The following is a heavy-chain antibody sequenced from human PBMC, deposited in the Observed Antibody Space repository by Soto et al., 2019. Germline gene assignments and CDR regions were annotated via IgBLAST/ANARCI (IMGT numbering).Heavy chain of an antibody. D-gene: IGHD3-10*01. CDR2: MSGSGGSP. V-gene: IGHV3-23*01. CDR1: GFTFSSYA. Sequence: EVQLLESGGGLVQPGGSLRLSCAASGFTFSSYAMSWVRQAPGKGLEWVSAMSGSGGSPYYADSVKGRFTISRDNSKNTLYLQMNGLRAEDTAVYYCAKDWLAVRGEPPTAWGQGTLVTVSS. CDR3: AKDWLAVRGEPPTA. J-gene: IGHJ5*02.